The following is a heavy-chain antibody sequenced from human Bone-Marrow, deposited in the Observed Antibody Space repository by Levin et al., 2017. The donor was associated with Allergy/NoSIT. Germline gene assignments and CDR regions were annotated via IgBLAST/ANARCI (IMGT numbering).Heavy chain of an antibody. Sequence: SETLSLTCTVSGGSMSGHYWSWIRQPAGRGLEWIGRMRHSGSNNYNPSLKSRVTMSVDTSKSQFSLKLSSVTAADTALYYCAREEWDDVLDSPLDIWGQGTMVTVSS. V-gene: IGHV4-4*07. D-gene: IGHD1-26*01. J-gene: IGHJ3*02. CDR1: GGSMSGHY. CDR3: AREEWDDVLDSPLDI. CDR2: MRHSGSN.